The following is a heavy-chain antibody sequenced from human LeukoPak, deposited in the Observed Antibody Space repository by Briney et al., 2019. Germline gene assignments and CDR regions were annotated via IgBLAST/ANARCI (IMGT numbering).Heavy chain of an antibody. V-gene: IGHV3-33*01. Sequence: PGGSLRLSCAASGFTFSNYGMHWVRQAPGKGLEWVAFIWSDGTNEHYVDSVKGRFIISRDNSENTLYLQVTSLRAEDTAVYTCAREGGSGSYSGNFDYWGQGALVTVSS. J-gene: IGHJ4*02. CDR2: IWSDGTNE. CDR1: GFTFSNYG. D-gene: IGHD1-26*01. CDR3: AREGGSGSYSGNFDY.